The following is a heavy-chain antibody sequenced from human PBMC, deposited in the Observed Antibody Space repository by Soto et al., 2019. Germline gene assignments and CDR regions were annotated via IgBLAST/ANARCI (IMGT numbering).Heavy chain of an antibody. D-gene: IGHD2-15*01. CDR2: INYSGRH. CDR3: ARDEVADCSGGSCYNWFDP. V-gene: IGHV4-59*01. Sequence: SSXTMSLTCTVAGGSIGSYYWSWIRQPPVKGLEWIGYINYSGRHNYNPSLKSRVTISVDTSKNQFSLKLSSVTAADTAVYYFARDEVADCSGGSCYNWFDPWGQGTLVTVSS. J-gene: IGHJ5*02. CDR1: GGSIGSYY.